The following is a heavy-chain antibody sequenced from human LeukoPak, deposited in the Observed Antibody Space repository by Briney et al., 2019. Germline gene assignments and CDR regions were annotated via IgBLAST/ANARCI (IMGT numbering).Heavy chain of an antibody. V-gene: IGHV1-2*02. D-gene: IGHD3-16*01. CDR3: ARGLWGAYYFDY. J-gene: IGHJ4*02. CDR1: GYTFTGYY. CDR2: INPNSGGT. Sequence: GASVKVSCKASGYTFTGYYMRWVRQAPGQGLEWMGWINPNSGGTNYAQKFQGRVTMTRDTSISTAYMEVSRLRSDDTAVYYCARGLWGAYYFDYWGQGTLVTVSS.